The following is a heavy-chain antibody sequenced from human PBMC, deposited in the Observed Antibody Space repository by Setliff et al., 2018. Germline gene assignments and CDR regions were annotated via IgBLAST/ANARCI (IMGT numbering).Heavy chain of an antibody. CDR1: GASFSGTY. J-gene: IGHJ4*01. V-gene: IGHV4-34*03. CDR3: AYGDY. CDR2: INHSGST. Sequence: SETLSLTCAVYGASFSGTYCSWIRQSQGKGLEWIGEINHTGSPNWIGEINHSGSTYYSPSLKGRVTLSLDTSKNQFSLRLNSVTAADTAVYYCAYGDY. D-gene: IGHD4-17*01.